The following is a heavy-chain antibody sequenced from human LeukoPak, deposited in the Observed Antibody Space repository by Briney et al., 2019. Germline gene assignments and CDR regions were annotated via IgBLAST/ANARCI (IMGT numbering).Heavy chain of an antibody. CDR3: ATHPIPEPSSWTAPFDY. CDR1: GGTFSSYA. Sequence: ASVKVSCKASGGTFSSYAISWVRQAPGQGLEWMGGFDPEDGETIYAQKFQGRVTMTEDTSTDTAYMELSSLRSEDTAVYYCATHPIPEPSSWTAPFDYWGQGTLVTVSS. J-gene: IGHJ4*02. V-gene: IGHV1-24*01. D-gene: IGHD6-13*01. CDR2: FDPEDGET.